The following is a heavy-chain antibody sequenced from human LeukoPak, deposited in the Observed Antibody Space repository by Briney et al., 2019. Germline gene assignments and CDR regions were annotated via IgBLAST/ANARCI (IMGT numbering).Heavy chain of an antibody. J-gene: IGHJ4*02. CDR3: GKTTTGYSSGQKPAWPVDY. D-gene: IGHD6-19*01. Sequence: PGGSLRLSCEASGFTFSSYAMYWVRQAPGKGLEWVAGIFGSGGSAHYADSVKGRFTISRDNSKNTVYLQINSLRAEDTAVYYCGKTTTGYSSGQKPAWPVDYWGQGTLVTVSS. V-gene: IGHV3-23*01. CDR2: IFGSGGSA. CDR1: GFTFSSYA.